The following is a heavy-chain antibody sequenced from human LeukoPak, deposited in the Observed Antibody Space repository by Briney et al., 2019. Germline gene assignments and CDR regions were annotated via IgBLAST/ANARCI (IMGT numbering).Heavy chain of an antibody. CDR1: GFSFTANW. J-gene: IGHJ4*02. Sequence: GGSLRLSCVASGFSFTANWMSWVRQAPGKGPEWVASTKEDGSEKYYGDSVSGRFTISRDNAKNSPYLQMNSLRVEDTAVYYCAQEGNWGQGTLVTVSS. V-gene: IGHV3-7*01. CDR2: TKEDGSEK. CDR3: AQEGN.